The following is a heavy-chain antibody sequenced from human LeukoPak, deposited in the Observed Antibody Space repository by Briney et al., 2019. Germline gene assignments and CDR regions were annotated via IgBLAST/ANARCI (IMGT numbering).Heavy chain of an antibody. D-gene: IGHD4-17*01. J-gene: IGHJ3*01. CDR2: ISGSSSTI. CDR3: ASPTVTAHAFDV. Sequence: GGSLRLSCAASGFTFSSYSMNWVRQAPGKGLEWGSYISGSSSTIYYADSVKGRFTISRDNSKNTLYLQMNSLRAEDTAMYYCASPTVTAHAFDVWGQGTMVTVSS. V-gene: IGHV3-48*01. CDR1: GFTFSSYS.